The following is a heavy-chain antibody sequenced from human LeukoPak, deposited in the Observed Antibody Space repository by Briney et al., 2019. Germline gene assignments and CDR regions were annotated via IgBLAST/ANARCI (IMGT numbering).Heavy chain of an antibody. J-gene: IGHJ6*03. V-gene: IGHV3-11*04. Sequence: GGSPRLSCAASGFTFSDYYMSWIRQAPGKGLEWVSYISSSGSTIYYADSVKGRFTISRDNAKNSLYLQMNSLRAEDTAVYYCAMVRAYYYYMDVWGKGTTVTVSS. CDR3: AMVRAYYYYMDV. CDR2: ISSSGSTI. CDR1: GFTFSDYY. D-gene: IGHD3-10*01.